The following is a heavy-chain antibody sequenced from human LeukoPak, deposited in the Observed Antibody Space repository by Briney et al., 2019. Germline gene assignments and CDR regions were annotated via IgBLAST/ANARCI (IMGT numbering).Heavy chain of an antibody. Sequence: GGSLRLSCAASGFTFSSYWMHWVRQAPGKGLVWVSRINSDGSSTSYADSVKGRFTISRDNAKNTLYLQMNSLRAEDTAVYYCARVRADYDFWSGYPQEFDYWGQGTLVPVSS. CDR1: GFTFSSYW. CDR3: ARVRADYDFWSGYPQEFDY. J-gene: IGHJ4*02. V-gene: IGHV3-74*01. D-gene: IGHD3-3*01. CDR2: INSDGSST.